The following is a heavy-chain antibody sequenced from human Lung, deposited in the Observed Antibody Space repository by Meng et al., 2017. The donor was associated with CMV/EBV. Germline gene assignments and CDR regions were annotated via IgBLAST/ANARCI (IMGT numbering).Heavy chain of an antibody. J-gene: IGHJ6*02. V-gene: IGHV3-21*01. CDR1: GFTFSSYS. Sequence: GESLKISCAASGFTFSSYSMNWVRQAPGKGLEWFSSISSSSSYIYYADSVKGRFTISRDNAKNSLYLQMNSLRAEDTAVYYCASLRYSSGWLYYYYGMDVWGQGTXVTVSS. CDR3: ASLRYSSGWLYYYYGMDV. D-gene: IGHD6-19*01. CDR2: ISSSSSYI.